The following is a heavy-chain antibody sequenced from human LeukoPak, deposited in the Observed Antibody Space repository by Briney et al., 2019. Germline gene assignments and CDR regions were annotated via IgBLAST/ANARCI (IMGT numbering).Heavy chain of an antibody. D-gene: IGHD4-23*01. Sequence: GSLRLSCAASGFTFSSYRMHWVRQAPGKGLVWVSRIKSDGSSIMYADSVKGRFTISRDNAKSTLYLQMNSLRAEDTAVYYCARDLDFGGYSNFDYWGQGTLVTVSS. V-gene: IGHV3-74*03. CDR2: IKSDGSSI. CDR3: ARDLDFGGYSNFDY. J-gene: IGHJ4*02. CDR1: GFTFSSYR.